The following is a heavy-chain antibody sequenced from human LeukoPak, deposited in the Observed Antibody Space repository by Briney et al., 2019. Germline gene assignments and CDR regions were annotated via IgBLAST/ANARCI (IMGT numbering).Heavy chain of an antibody. V-gene: IGHV5-51*01. CDR3: ARHQGSHSYSSPLDY. CDR2: IYPGDSDT. Sequence: GESLKISCKSSGYSFTSYWIGWVRQVPGKGLEWMGIIYPGDSDTRYSPSFQGQVTISADKSISTAYLQWSSLKASDTAMYYCARHQGSHSYSSPLDYWGQGTLVTVSS. J-gene: IGHJ4*02. CDR1: GYSFTSYW. D-gene: IGHD6-6*01.